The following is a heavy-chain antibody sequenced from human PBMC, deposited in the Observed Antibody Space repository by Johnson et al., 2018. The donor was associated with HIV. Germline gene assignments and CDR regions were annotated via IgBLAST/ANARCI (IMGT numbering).Heavy chain of an antibody. CDR2: INSDGSII. V-gene: IGHV3-74*03. Sequence: VQLVESGGGVVQPGRSLRLSCAASGFTFSSYAMHWVRQAPGKGLVWVSRINSDGSIITYADSVKGRLTISRDNAKNTLFLQMNSLRAEDTALYYCARDVLSDLSLQGAFDVWGQGTVVTVST. J-gene: IGHJ3*01. CDR3: ARDVLSDLSLQGAFDV. CDR1: GFTFSSYA. D-gene: IGHD3-16*02.